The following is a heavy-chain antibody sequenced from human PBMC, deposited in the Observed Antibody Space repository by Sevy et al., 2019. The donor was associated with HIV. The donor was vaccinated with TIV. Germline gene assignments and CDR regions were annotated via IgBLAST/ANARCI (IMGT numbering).Heavy chain of an antibody. J-gene: IGHJ4*02. D-gene: IGHD5-18*01. CDR1: GFTFSSYA. Sequence: GGSLRLSCAASGFTFSSYAMSWVRQAPGKGLEWVSAISGSGGSTYYADSVKGRFTISRDNSKNTLYLQMNSLRADDTAVYYCATRPPQDTAGAYYFDYWGQGTLVTVSS. CDR2: ISGSGGST. CDR3: ATRPPQDTAGAYYFDY. V-gene: IGHV3-23*01.